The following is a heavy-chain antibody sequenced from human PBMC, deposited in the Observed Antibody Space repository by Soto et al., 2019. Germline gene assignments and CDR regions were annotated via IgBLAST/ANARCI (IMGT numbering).Heavy chain of an antibody. D-gene: IGHD3-9*01. V-gene: IGHV1-18*01. CDR2: ISAFNGKT. CDR1: GYTFTSYG. Sequence: QVQLMQSGAEVKKPGASVKVSCKASGYTFTSYGISWVRQAPGQGLEWMAWISAFNGKTNYAQSLQGRVTVTIDTSTTTAYMELRSLRSDDTAVYYCARAILTGPLDFRGEGALVTVSS. CDR3: ARAILTGPLDF. J-gene: IGHJ4*02.